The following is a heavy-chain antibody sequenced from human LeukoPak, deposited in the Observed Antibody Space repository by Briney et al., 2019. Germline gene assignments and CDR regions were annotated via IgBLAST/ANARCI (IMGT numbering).Heavy chain of an antibody. CDR1: GFTFSSYS. Sequence: GGSLRLSCAASGFTFSSYSMNWVRQAPGKGLEWVSYISSSSSYIYYAVSVKGRFTISRDNAKNSLYLQMNSLRAEDTAVYYCAKRGPGSPQSGKYYFDYWGQGTLVTVSS. J-gene: IGHJ4*02. CDR2: ISSSSSYI. V-gene: IGHV3-21*04. CDR3: AKRGPGSPQSGKYYFDY. D-gene: IGHD3-10*01.